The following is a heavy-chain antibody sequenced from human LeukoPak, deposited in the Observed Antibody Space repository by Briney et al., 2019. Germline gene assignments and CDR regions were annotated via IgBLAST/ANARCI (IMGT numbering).Heavy chain of an antibody. V-gene: IGHV4-34*01. J-gene: IGHJ4*02. CDR2: INHSGST. CDR1: GGSFSGYY. D-gene: IGHD6-13*01. CDR3: AREIEGIAAAADY. Sequence: PSETLSLTCAVYGGSFSGYYWSWIRQPPGKGLEWIGEINHSGSTNYNPSLKSRVTISVDTSKNQFSLKLSSVTAADTAVYYCAREIEGIAAAADYWGQGTLVTVSS.